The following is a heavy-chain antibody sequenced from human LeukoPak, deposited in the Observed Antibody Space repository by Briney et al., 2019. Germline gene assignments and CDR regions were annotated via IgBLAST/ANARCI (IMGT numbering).Heavy chain of an antibody. CDR3: ARMIELRRGPYYYYYMDV. CDR1: GYTLTELS. Sequence: GASVKVSCKVSGYTLTELSMHWVRQAPGKGLEWMGGFDPEDGETIYAQRFQGRVTMTEDTSTDTAYMELSSLRSEDTAVYYCARMIELRRGPYYYYYMDVWGKGTTVTISS. D-gene: IGHD3-22*01. V-gene: IGHV1-24*01. J-gene: IGHJ6*03. CDR2: FDPEDGET.